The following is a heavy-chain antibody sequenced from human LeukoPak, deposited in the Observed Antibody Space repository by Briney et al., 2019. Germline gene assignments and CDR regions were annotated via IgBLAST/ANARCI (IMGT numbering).Heavy chain of an antibody. CDR1: GGTFSSYA. CDR3: ARVTYYYDSSGYQDY. J-gene: IGHJ4*02. D-gene: IGHD3-22*01. Sequence: SVKVSCKASGGTFSSYAISWVRQAPGQGLEWMGRIIPIFGTANYAQKFQGRVTITTDESTSTAYMELSSLRSEDTAVYYYARVTYYYDSSGYQDYWGQGTLVSVSS. V-gene: IGHV1-69*05. CDR2: IIPIFGTA.